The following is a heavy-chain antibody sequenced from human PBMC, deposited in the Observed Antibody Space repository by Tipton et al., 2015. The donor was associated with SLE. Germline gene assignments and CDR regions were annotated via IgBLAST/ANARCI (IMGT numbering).Heavy chain of an antibody. D-gene: IGHD3/OR15-3a*01. CDR1: GGSISSSSYY. V-gene: IGHV4-39*07. Sequence: GLVKPSETLSLTCTVSGGSISSSSYYWGWICQPPGKGLEWIGSIYYSGSTYYNPSLKSRVTISVDASKNQFSLKLSSVTAADTAVYYCARAQRGPIRAFDIWGQGTMVTVSS. CDR3: ARAQRGPIRAFDI. J-gene: IGHJ3*02. CDR2: IYYSGST.